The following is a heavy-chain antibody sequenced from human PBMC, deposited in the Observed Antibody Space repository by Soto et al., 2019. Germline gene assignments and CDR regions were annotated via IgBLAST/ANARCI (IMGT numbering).Heavy chain of an antibody. Sequence: ALRLSCADSGFSFSTYSMSWVRQTPGKGLEWVSAITATGDRTYYADSVTGRFTISRDNSKKTHYLQMTSLRAEDTAIYYCATMNGYFEYWGQGTPVTVSS. D-gene: IGHD3-22*01. CDR1: GFSFSTYS. CDR2: ITATGDRT. V-gene: IGHV3-23*01. CDR3: ATMNGYFEY. J-gene: IGHJ4*02.